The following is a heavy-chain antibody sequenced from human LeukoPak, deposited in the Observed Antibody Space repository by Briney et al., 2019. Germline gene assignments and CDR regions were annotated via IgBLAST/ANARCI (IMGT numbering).Heavy chain of an antibody. V-gene: IGHV4-59*01. CDR2: IYYSWST. D-gene: IGHD4-11*01. Sequence: SQTLSLTCTVAGGSISSYYWSRVRQPPGKWLEWIGYIYYSWSTNYNPSLKSRVTISVDTSKNQFSLKLSSVTAADTAVYYCARGRRHYSPYYYYMDVWGKGTTVTVSS. CDR1: GGSISSYY. J-gene: IGHJ6*03. CDR3: ARGRRHYSPYYYYMDV.